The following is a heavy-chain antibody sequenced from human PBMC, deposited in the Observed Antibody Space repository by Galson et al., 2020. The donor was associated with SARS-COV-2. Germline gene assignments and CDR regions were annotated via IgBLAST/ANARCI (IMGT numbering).Heavy chain of an antibody. CDR2: IYYSGST. Sequence: SQTLSLTCTVSGGSISSYYWSWIRQPPGKGLEWIGYIYYSGSTNSNPSLKSRVTMSVDTSKNQFSLKLSSVTAADTALYYCAREAVTSDAFDIWGQGTMVTVSS. CDR3: AREAVTSDAFDI. J-gene: IGHJ3*02. D-gene: IGHD6-19*01. CDR1: GGSISSYY. V-gene: IGHV4-59*01.